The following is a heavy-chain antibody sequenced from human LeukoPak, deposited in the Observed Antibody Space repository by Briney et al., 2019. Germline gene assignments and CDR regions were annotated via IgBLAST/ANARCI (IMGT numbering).Heavy chain of an antibody. CDR2: ISAYNGNT. J-gene: IGHJ6*03. Sequence: ASVKVSCKASGYTFTSYGISWVRQAPGQGLEWMGWISAYNGNTNYAQKLQGRVTVTTDTSTSTAYMELRSLRSDDTAVYYCAREAYSSGWPQYYYYYYYMDVWGKGTTVTVSS. D-gene: IGHD6-19*01. CDR3: AREAYSSGWPQYYYYYYYMDV. V-gene: IGHV1-18*01. CDR1: GYTFTSYG.